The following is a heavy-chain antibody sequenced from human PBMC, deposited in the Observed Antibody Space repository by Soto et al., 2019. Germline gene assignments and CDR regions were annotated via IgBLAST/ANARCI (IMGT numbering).Heavy chain of an antibody. J-gene: IGHJ4*02. D-gene: IGHD6-19*01. Sequence: QITLKESGPTLVKPTQTLTLTCTFSGFSLSTSGVGVGWIRQPPGKALEWLALIYWDDDKRYSPSLKSRLTITKDTSKTQVVLPMTNMDPVDTATYSCAHIAVYSAWYVWYFDYCGQGTLFTVSS. V-gene: IGHV2-5*02. CDR2: IYWDDDK. CDR1: GFSLSTSGVG. CDR3: AHIAVYSAWYVWYFDY.